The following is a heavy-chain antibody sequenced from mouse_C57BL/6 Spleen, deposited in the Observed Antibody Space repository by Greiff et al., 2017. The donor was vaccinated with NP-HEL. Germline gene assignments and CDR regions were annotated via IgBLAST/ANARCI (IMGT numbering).Heavy chain of an antibody. Sequence: EVQLVESGGGLVKPGGSLKLSCAASGFTFSSYAMSWVRQTPEKRLEWVATISDGGSYTYYPDNVKGRFTISRDNAKNNLYLQMSHLKSEDTAMYYCARGTATGYFDYWGQGTTLTVSS. D-gene: IGHD1-2*01. V-gene: IGHV5-4*01. CDR3: ARGTATGYFDY. CDR2: ISDGGSYT. CDR1: GFTFSSYA. J-gene: IGHJ2*01.